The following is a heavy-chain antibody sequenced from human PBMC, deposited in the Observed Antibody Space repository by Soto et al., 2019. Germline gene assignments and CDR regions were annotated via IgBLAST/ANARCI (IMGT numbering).Heavy chain of an antibody. Sequence: ASVKGWWKASGYAFAGNYMNWVRHATGQGLEWMGWMNPNSGNTGYAQKFQGRVTMTRNTSTRTAYMELSSLRFEDTAVYFCARVVKIYGATWFDPRGQGTLVTVTS. D-gene: IGHD4-17*01. CDR2: MNPNSGNT. J-gene: IGHJ5*02. CDR3: ARVVKIYGATWFDP. V-gene: IGHV1-8*01. CDR1: GYAFAGNY.